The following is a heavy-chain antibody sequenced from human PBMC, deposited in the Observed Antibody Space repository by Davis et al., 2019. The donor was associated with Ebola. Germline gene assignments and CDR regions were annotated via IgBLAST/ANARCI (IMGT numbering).Heavy chain of an antibody. Sequence: GESLKIPCAASGFTFSGSAMHWVRQASGKGLEWVGRIRSKANSYATAYAASVKGRFTISRDDSKNTAYLQMNSLKTEDTAVYYCICSQQPFDYWGQGTLVTVSS. CDR3: ICSQQPFDY. D-gene: IGHD3-10*02. CDR1: GFTFSGSA. V-gene: IGHV3-73*01. J-gene: IGHJ4*02. CDR2: IRSKANSYAT.